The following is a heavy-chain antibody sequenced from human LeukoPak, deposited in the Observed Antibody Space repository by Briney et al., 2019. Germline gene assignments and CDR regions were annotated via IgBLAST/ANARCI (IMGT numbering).Heavy chain of an antibody. CDR1: GYTFTSYY. V-gene: IGHV1-2*02. CDR2: INPNSGGT. CDR3: ASETGTGGNAFDI. Sequence: ASVKVSCKASGYTFTSYYMHWVRQAPGQGLEWMGWINPNSGGTNYAQKFQGRVTMTRDTSISTAYMELSRLRSDDTAVYYCASETGTGGNAFDIWGQGTMVTVSS. D-gene: IGHD1-7*01. J-gene: IGHJ3*02.